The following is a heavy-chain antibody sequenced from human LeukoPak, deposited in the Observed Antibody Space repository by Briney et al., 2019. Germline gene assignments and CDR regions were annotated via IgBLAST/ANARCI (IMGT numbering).Heavy chain of an antibody. CDR3: ARAPPYSSSWDYYYYYGMDV. CDR2: MNPNGGNT. V-gene: IGHV1-8*01. J-gene: IGHJ6*02. CDR1: GYTFTSYD. Sequence: GASVKVSCKASGYTFTSYDINWVRQATGQGLEWMGWMNPNGGNTGYAQKFQGRVTMTRNTSISTAYMELSSLRSEDTAVYYCARAPPYSSSWDYYYYYGMDVWAQGTTVTVSS. D-gene: IGHD6-13*01.